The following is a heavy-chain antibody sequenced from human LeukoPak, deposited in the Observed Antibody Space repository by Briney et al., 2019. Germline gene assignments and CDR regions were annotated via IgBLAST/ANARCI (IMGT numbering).Heavy chain of an antibody. CDR2: IYPGDSDT. J-gene: IGHJ4*02. CDR3: ARTTAARTRIFDS. V-gene: IGHV5-51*01. CDR1: GYSFTSYW. D-gene: IGHD6-13*01. Sequence: GEPLKISCKGSGYSFTSYWIGWVRQMPGKGLEWMGIIYPGDSDTRYSPSFQGQVTISADKSISTAYLQWNSLKASDTAMYFCARTTAARTRIFDSWGQGTLVTVSS.